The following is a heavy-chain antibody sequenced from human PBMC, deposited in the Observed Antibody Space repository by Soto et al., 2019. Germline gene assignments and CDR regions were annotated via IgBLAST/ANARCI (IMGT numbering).Heavy chain of an antibody. CDR3: ARVSLATIKDWYFDL. J-gene: IGHJ2*01. CDR2: IIPILGIA. D-gene: IGHD5-12*01. CDR1: GGTFSSYT. Sequence: QVQLVQSGAEVKKPGSSVKVSCKASGGTFSSYTISWVRQAPGQGLEWMGRIIPILGIANYAQKFQGRVTITADKSTSTAYMELCSLRSEDTAVYYCARVSLATIKDWYFDLWGRGTLVTVSS. V-gene: IGHV1-69*02.